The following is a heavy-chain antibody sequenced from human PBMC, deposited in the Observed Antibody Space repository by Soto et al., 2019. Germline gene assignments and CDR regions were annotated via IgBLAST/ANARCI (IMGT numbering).Heavy chain of an antibody. J-gene: IGHJ2*01. V-gene: IGHV1-69*05. CDR2: IIPIFGTV. D-gene: IGHD5-12*01. Sequence: QVQLVQSGAEVKKPGSSVKVSCKASGGTFSNYPISWVRQAPGQGLEWMGGIIPIFGTVNYAQKFQGRVTXTPEQYXXTAYMELSSLRSEDTAVYYCARGNHRWLQLWYFDLWGRGTLVTVSS. CDR1: GGTFSNYP. CDR3: ARGNHRWLQLWYFDL.